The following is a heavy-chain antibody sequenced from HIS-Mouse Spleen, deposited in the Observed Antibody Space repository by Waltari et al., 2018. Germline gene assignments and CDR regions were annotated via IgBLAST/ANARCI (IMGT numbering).Heavy chain of an antibody. D-gene: IGHD6-13*01. CDR3: AREIPYSSSWYDWYFDL. V-gene: IGHV4-39*07. CDR2: IYYSGTT. Sequence: QLQLQESGPGLVKPSETLSLTCTVSGGSISSSSYYWGWIRQPPGKGLGWIGSIYYSGTTYCNPSLKSRVTISVDTSKNQFSRKLSSVTAADTAVYYCAREIPYSSSWYDWYFDLWGRGTLVTVSS. J-gene: IGHJ2*01. CDR1: GGSISSSSYY.